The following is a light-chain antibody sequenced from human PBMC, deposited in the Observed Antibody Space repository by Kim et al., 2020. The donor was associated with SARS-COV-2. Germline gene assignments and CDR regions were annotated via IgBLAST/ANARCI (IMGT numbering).Light chain of an antibody. V-gene: IGKV1-33*01. J-gene: IGKJ4*02. CDR2: DAA. CDR1: QDINKQ. Sequence: VGERVKVTGKASQDINKQLNWYQQKPGKAHKVLIYDAANMKTGVTSRFSGSGSGTDFTFTISSLQPEDIATYYCQQYKNKLTSGGGTKVDSK. CDR3: QQYKNKLT.